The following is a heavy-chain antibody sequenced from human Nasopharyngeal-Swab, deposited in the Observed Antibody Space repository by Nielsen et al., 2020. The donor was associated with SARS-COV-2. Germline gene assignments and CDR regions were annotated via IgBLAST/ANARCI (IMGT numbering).Heavy chain of an antibody. Sequence: GESLKISCAASGFTFSSYAMSWVRQAPGKGLEWASVIYSGGSSTYYADSVKGRFTISRDNSKNTLYLQMNSLRAEDTAVYYCAKGQGAGYFDYWGQGTLVTVSS. CDR1: GFTFSSYA. CDR3: AKGQGAGYFDY. J-gene: IGHJ4*02. V-gene: IGHV3-23*03. D-gene: IGHD4/OR15-4a*01. CDR2: IYSGGSST.